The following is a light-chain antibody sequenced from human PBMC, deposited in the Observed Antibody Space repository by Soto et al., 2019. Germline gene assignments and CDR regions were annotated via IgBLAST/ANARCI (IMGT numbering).Light chain of an antibody. CDR1: QSVSSN. CDR3: QQYNNWPLT. CDR2: GAS. Sequence: YPGDRPVSSWEGTPRLCRASQSVSSNLAWYQQKPGQAPRLLISGASTRATGVPARFSGSGSGTEFTLTITSLQSEDFAVYCCQQYNNWPLTFGPGTRLEIK. J-gene: IGKJ5*01. V-gene: IGKV3D-15*01.